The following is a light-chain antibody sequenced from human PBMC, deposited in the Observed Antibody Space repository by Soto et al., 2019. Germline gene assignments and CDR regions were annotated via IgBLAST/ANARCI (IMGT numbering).Light chain of an antibody. CDR3: NQYNKWPPIT. Sequence: EIVMTHSPATLSVSPGEIATLSCRASHSVRSDLAWYQQKPGQSPRLLTFDASTRATDIPARFSGSGSGTEFTLTISNLQSEDFAVYYCNQYNKWPPITFGQGTRLEIK. V-gene: IGKV3-15*01. CDR2: DAS. J-gene: IGKJ5*01. CDR1: HSVRSD.